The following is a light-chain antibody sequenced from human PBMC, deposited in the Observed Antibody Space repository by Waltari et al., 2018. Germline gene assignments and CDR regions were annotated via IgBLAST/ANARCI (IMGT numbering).Light chain of an antibody. CDR1: TSDIGSYNL. J-gene: IGLJ3*02. CDR3: CSYGGASLRV. CDR2: EVN. V-gene: IGLV2-23*02. Sequence: QSALTQPASVSGSPGQSITIPCTGTTSDIGSYNLVSWYQPHPGEVPKLIIYEVNKRPSGVSNRFSGSKSGNTASLTISGLQPEDEADYYCCSYGGASLRVFGGGTKVTVL.